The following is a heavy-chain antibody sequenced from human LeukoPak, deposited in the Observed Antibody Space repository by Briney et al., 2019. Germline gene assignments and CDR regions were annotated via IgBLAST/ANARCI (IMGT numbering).Heavy chain of an antibody. J-gene: IGHJ6*03. D-gene: IGHD6-19*01. CDR2: ISCSGGST. CDR1: GFTFSSYG. CDR3: ARGRGYSSGWYPITGGYYYYYMDV. V-gene: IGHV3-23*01. Sequence: GGTLRLSCAASGFTFSSYGMSWVRQAPGKGLEWVSAISCSGGSTFYADSVKGRFTISRDNSKNTLYLQMNSLRAEDTAVYYCARGRGYSSGWYPITGGYYYYYMDVWGKGTTVTISS.